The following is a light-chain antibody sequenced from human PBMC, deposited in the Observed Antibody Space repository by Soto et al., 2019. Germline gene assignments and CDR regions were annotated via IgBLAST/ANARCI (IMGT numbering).Light chain of an antibody. CDR3: SSYTSSSTQV. CDR2: DVS. CDR1: SSDVGCYNY. V-gene: IGLV2-14*01. Sequence: QSALTQPASVSGSPGQSITISCTGTSSDVGCYNYVSWYQQHPGKAPKLMIYDVSNRPSGVSNRFSGSKSGNTTSLTISGRQAEDVADYYCSSYTSSSTQVFGTGTKVTVL. J-gene: IGLJ1*01.